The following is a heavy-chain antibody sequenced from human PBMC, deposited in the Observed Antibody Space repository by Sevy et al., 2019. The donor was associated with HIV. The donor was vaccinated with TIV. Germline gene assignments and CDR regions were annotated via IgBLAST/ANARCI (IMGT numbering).Heavy chain of an antibody. CDR3: VRGGDTSSWYRSFDY. V-gene: IGHV3-30-3*01. Sequence: GGSLRLSCAASGFSFSNFAIHWVRQAPGKGLEWVAVVSYDGSKKDYADSVKGQFTISRDNSRNTLYLQMDSLRTEDTAFYYCVRGGDTSSWYRSFDYWGQGVLVTVSS. CDR1: GFSFSNFA. D-gene: IGHD6-13*01. J-gene: IGHJ4*02. CDR2: VSYDGSKK.